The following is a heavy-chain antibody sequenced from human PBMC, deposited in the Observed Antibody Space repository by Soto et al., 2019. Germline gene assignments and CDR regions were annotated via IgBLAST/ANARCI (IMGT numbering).Heavy chain of an antibody. J-gene: IGHJ5*02. CDR3: ARHDIVVVPAAMRSWVGWFDP. CDR2: IYYSGCT. D-gene: IGHD2-2*01. CDR1: GGSISSSSYY. V-gene: IGHV4-39*01. Sequence: QLQLQESGPGLVKPSETLSLTCTVSGGSISSSSYYWGWIRQPPGKGLEWIGSIYYSGCTYYNPSRTSRVTISVDKSNNQCSLKLSSVTAADKAVYYCARHDIVVVPAAMRSWVGWFDPWGQGTLVTVSS.